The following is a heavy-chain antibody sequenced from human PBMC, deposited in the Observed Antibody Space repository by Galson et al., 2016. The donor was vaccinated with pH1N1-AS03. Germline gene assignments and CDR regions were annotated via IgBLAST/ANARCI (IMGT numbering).Heavy chain of an antibody. CDR2: LSGSGTPT. V-gene: IGHV3-23*01. J-gene: IGHJ4*02. Sequence: SLRLSCAASGFTFKNYAMTWVRQAPGKGLEWVSGLSGSGTPTFYADSVKGRFTISRDNSKNTLSLQMNSLRPEDTAVYHCAKGGGVERDGYNYWFHYWGQGSLVTVSS. D-gene: IGHD5-24*01. CDR3: AKGGGVERDGYNYWFHY. CDR1: GFTFKNYA.